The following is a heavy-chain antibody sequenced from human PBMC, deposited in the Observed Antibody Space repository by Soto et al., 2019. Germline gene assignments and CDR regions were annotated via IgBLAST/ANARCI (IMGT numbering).Heavy chain of an antibody. J-gene: IGHJ3*02. V-gene: IGHV4-34*01. Sequence: SETLSLTCAVYCGSFSGYYWGWIRQPPGKGLEWIGEINHSGSTNYNPSLKSRVTISVDTSKNQFSLKLSSATAADTAVYYCARGRRTGYCSGGSCYPDAFDIWGQGTMVTVSS. CDR3: ARGRRTGYCSGGSCYPDAFDI. CDR2: INHSGST. CDR1: CGSFSGYY. D-gene: IGHD2-15*01.